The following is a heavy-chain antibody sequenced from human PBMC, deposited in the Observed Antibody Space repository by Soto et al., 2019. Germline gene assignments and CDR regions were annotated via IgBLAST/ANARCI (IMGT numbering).Heavy chain of an antibody. V-gene: IGHV1-2*04. CDR1: GYTFTGYY. D-gene: IGHD3-3*01. CDR2: INPNSGGT. Sequence: AXVKVSGKASGYTFTGYYMHWVRQAPGQGLEWMGWINPNSGGTNYAQKFQGWVTMTRDTSISTAYMELSRLRSDDTAVYYCAIYDFWSGYLGMDVWGQGTTVTVSS. J-gene: IGHJ6*02. CDR3: AIYDFWSGYLGMDV.